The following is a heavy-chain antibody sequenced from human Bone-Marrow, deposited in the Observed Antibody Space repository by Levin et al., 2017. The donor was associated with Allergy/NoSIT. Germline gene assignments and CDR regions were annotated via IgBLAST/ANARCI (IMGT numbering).Heavy chain of an antibody. J-gene: IGHJ6*02. CDR1: AGTFSTYA. CDR2: IIPVFVIA. V-gene: IGHV1-69*13. Sequence: RASVKVSCKVSAGTFSTYAINWVRQAPGQGLEWMGTIIPVFVIADYAQKFQGRLTITADESTATAYMELSSLRSEDTAVYYCATEPSPDGYYYYGMDVWGQGTTVTVSS. CDR3: ATEPSPDGYYYYGMDV. D-gene: IGHD1-14*01.